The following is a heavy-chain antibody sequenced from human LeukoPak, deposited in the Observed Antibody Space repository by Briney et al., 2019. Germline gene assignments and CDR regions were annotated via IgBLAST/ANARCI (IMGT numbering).Heavy chain of an antibody. V-gene: IGHV3-30*18. CDR1: GFTVSSNY. Sequence: GGSLRLSCAVSGFTVSSNYMTWVRQAPGKGLEWVAVISYDGSNKYYADSVKGRFTISRDNSKNTLYLQMNSLRAEDTAVYYCAKYLGLSNFDYWGQGTLVTVSS. D-gene: IGHD2-2*01. CDR2: ISYDGSNK. J-gene: IGHJ4*02. CDR3: AKYLGLSNFDY.